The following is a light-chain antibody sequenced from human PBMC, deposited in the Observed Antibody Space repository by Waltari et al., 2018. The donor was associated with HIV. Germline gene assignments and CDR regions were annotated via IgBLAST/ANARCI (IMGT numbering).Light chain of an antibody. V-gene: IGLV2-8*01. Sequence: QSALTQPPSASGSPGQSVTISCTGTSSDVGGYNFVSWYQQHPGKAPKRMIFEVTTRPSGVLARFSGSKSGNTASLTVSGLQADDEADYYCSSYAGSNNLVFGGGTKLTVL. CDR3: SSYAGSNNLV. CDR1: SSDVGGYNF. CDR2: EVT. J-gene: IGLJ2*01.